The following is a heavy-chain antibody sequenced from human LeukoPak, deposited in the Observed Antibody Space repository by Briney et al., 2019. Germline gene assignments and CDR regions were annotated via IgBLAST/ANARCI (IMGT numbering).Heavy chain of an antibody. CDR2: INPSGGST. D-gene: IGHD2-21*02. J-gene: IGHJ3*02. CDR1: GYTFTGYH. Sequence: ASVKVSCKASGYTFTGYHMHWVRQAPGQGLEWMGIINPSGGSTSYAQKFQGRVTMTRDTSTSTVYMELSSLRSEDTAVYYCARDHAYCGGDCYYRGDAFDIWGQGTMVTVSS. V-gene: IGHV1-46*01. CDR3: ARDHAYCGGDCYYRGDAFDI.